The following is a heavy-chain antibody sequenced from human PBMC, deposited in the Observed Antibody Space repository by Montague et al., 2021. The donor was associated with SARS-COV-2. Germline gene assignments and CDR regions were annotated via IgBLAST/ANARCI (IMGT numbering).Heavy chain of an antibody. D-gene: IGHD3-22*01. CDR2: TYYRSKWYN. Sequence: CAISGDSVSSNSAAWNWIRQSPSRGLEWLGRTYYRSKWYNDYAXXXKXXXTINPDTSKNQFSLQLNSVTAEDTAVYYCARELRRIIMIVDIRGFGYWGQGTLVTVSS. J-gene: IGHJ4*02. CDR1: GDSVSSNSAA. V-gene: IGHV6-1*01. CDR3: ARELRRIIMIVDIRGFGY.